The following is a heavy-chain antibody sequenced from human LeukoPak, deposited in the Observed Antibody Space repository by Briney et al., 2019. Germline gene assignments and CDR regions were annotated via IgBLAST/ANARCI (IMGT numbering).Heavy chain of an antibody. J-gene: IGHJ6*02. V-gene: IGHV4-4*02. D-gene: IGHD5-18*01. CDR3: ARDLYPYSYGSLYYYGMDV. CDR1: GGSISSSNW. Sequence: SETLSLTCAVSGGSISSSNWWSWVRQPPGKGLEWIGEIYHSGSTNYNPSLKSRVTISVDKSKNQFSLKLSSVTAADTAVYYCARDLYPYSYGSLYYYGMDVWGQGTTVTVSS. CDR2: IYHSGST.